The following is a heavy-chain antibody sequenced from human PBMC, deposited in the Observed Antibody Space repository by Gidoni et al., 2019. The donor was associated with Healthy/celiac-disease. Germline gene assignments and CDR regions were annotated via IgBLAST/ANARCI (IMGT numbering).Heavy chain of an antibody. V-gene: IGHV3-33*01. CDR1: GVTFSSDG. CDR2: IWYDGSNK. CDR3: ARDPNILPLFGELFPGY. J-gene: IGHJ4*02. D-gene: IGHD3-10*02. Sequence: QVQLVESGGGVVQPGRSLRLSCAAAGVTFSSDGMHWVRQAPGKGLEWVAVIWYDGSNKYYADSVKGRFTISRDNSKNTLYLQMNSLRAEDTAVYYCARDPNILPLFGELFPGYWGQGTLVTVSS.